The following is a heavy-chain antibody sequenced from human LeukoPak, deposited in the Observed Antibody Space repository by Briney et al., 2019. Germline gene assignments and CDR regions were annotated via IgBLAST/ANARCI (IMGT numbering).Heavy chain of an antibody. D-gene: IGHD6-19*01. V-gene: IGHV4-34*01. CDR3: ARRGYSSGWYAY. J-gene: IGHJ4*02. CDR2: INHSGST. Sequence: SETLSLTCAVYGGSFRGYDWSWIRQPPGKGLEWIGEINHSGSTNYNPSLKSRVTISVDTSKNQFSLKLSSVTAADTAVYYCARRGYSSGWYAYWGQGTLVTVSS. CDR1: GGSFRGYD.